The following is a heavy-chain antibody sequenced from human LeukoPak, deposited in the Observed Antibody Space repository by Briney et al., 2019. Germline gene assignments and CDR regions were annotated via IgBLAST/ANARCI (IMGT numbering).Heavy chain of an antibody. V-gene: IGHV4-59*01. CDR1: GGSISSYY. CDR2: IYYSGST. CDR3: ARDGRWGSSGYYYRHFDY. Sequence: SETLSLTCTVSGGSISSYYWSWIRQPPGKGLEWIGYIYYSGSTNYNPSLKSRVTISVDTSKNQFSLKLSSVTAADTAVYYCARDGRWGSSGYYYRHFDYWGQGTLVTVSS. J-gene: IGHJ4*02. D-gene: IGHD3-22*01.